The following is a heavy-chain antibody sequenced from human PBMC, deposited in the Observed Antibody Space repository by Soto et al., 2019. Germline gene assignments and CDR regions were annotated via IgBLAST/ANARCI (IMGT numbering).Heavy chain of an antibody. Sequence: GESLKISCHSSGYSFTIYWIAWVRQMPGKGLEWMGIVNPADSDDKYSPSFQGHVKLSVDKSVNTAYLQWTTLKASDTAIYFCARRSYYVGRPIDYWGQGTQVTVSS. CDR1: GYSFTIYW. D-gene: IGHD1-26*01. V-gene: IGHV5-51*01. CDR3: ARRSYYVGRPIDY. J-gene: IGHJ4*02. CDR2: VNPADSDD.